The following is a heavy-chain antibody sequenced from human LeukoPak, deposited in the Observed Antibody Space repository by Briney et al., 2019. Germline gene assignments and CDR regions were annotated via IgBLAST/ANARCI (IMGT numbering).Heavy chain of an antibody. CDR3: ARGLGPRTSQYYYYGMDV. CDR2: IYPGDSDT. D-gene: IGHD3-16*01. CDR1: GYSFTSYW. Sequence: GESLKISCQGSGYSFTSYWIGWVRQMPGQGLEWMGIIYPGDSDTRYSPYIQGQVTISADKSISTAYLQWSSLKASDTAMYYCARGLGPRTSQYYYYGMDVWGQGTTVTVSS. V-gene: IGHV5-51*01. J-gene: IGHJ6*02.